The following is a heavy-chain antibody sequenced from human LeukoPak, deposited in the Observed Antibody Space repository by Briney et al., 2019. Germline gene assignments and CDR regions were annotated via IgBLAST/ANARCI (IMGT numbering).Heavy chain of an antibody. CDR2: IRYDGSNK. J-gene: IGHJ4*02. CDR1: GFTFSSYG. V-gene: IGHV3-30*02. CDR3: AKDGDFWSGYYPEGVDY. Sequence: GGSLRLSCAASGFTFSSYGMHWVRQAPGEGLEWVAFIRYDGSNKYYADSVKGRFTISRDNSKNTLYLQMNSLRAEDTAVYYCAKDGDFWSGYYPEGVDYWGQGTLVTVSS. D-gene: IGHD3-3*01.